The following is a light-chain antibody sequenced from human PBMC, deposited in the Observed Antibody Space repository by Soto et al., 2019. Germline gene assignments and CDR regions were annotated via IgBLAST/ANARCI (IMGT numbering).Light chain of an antibody. CDR3: TSYTTSLYV. Sequence: QSALTQPASVSGSPGQSITIPCSGSSGDIGGHKYVSWYQQHPGKAPKLIIYDLTNRPSGVSNRFSGSKSGNTASLTISGLQAEDEADYYCTSYTTSLYVFGSGTKLTVL. J-gene: IGLJ1*01. CDR1: SGDIGGHKY. CDR2: DLT. V-gene: IGLV2-14*01.